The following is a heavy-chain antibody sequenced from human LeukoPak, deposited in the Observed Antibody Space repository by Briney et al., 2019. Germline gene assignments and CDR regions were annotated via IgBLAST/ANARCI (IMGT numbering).Heavy chain of an antibody. D-gene: IGHD3-22*01. J-gene: IGHJ4*02. CDR1: GFIFSGSA. Sequence: GGSPKLSCAASGFIFSGSAIHWVRQASGKGLERVGRIRGKVNSYATAHAASVKGRFTIARDDSKNTAFLQMNSLKTEETAVYYCTRLTSDDSSGYYGYWGQGTLVTVSS. CDR2: IRGKVNSYAT. V-gene: IGHV3-73*01. CDR3: TRLTSDDSSGYYGY.